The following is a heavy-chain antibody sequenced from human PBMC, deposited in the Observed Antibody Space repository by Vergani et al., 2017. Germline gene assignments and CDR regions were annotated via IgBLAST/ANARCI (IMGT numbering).Heavy chain of an antibody. J-gene: IGHJ5*02. CDR1: GGSISSSSYY. D-gene: IGHD2-2*01. V-gene: IGHV4-39*01. CDR2: IYYSGST. CDR3: ARQTKVVPAAMRVVWWFDP. Sequence: QLQLQESGPGLVKPSETLSLTCTVSGGSISSSSYYWGWIRQPPGKGLEWIGSIYYSGSTYYNPSLKSRVTISVDTSKNQFSLKLSSVTAADTAVYYCARQTKVVPAAMRVVWWFDPWGQGTLVTVFS.